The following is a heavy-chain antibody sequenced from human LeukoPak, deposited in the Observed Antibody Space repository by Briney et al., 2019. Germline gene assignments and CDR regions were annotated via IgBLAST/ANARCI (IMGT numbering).Heavy chain of an antibody. CDR3: ARDRRGVGAFDI. CDR2: IIPIFGTA. J-gene: IGHJ3*02. D-gene: IGHD1-26*01. Sequence: SVKVSCKASGGTFSSYAISWVRQAPGQGLEWMGGIIPIFGTANYAQKFQGRVTITTDESTSTAYMELSSLRSEDTAVYYCARDRRGVGAFDIWGQGTMVTVSS. CDR1: GGTFSSYA. V-gene: IGHV1-69*05.